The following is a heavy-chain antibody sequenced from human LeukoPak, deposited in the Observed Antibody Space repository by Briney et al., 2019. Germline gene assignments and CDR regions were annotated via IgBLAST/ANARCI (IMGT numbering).Heavy chain of an antibody. Sequence: GGSLRLSCAASGFTFSSYAMSWVRQAPGKGLEWVSGISGSGGATYYADSVKGRFTISRDNSKNTRYLQMNSLRAEDTAVYYCAKGTSSWPTDYFDNWGQGTLVTVSS. CDR1: GFTFSSYA. D-gene: IGHD6-13*01. V-gene: IGHV3-23*01. CDR3: AKGTSSWPTDYFDN. CDR2: ISGSGGAT. J-gene: IGHJ4*02.